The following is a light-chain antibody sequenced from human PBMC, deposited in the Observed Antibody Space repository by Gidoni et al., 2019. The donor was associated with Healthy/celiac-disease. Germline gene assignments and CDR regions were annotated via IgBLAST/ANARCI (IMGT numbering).Light chain of an antibody. V-gene: IGKV3-11*01. CDR2: DAS. Sequence: DIVLTQSPATLSLSPGERPTLSCRASQSVSSYLAWYQQKPGQAPRRLIYDASNRATGIPARFSGSGSGTDFTLTISSLEPEDFAVYYCQQRSNWPPYTFGQGTKLEIK. CDR1: QSVSSY. J-gene: IGKJ2*01. CDR3: QQRSNWPPYT.